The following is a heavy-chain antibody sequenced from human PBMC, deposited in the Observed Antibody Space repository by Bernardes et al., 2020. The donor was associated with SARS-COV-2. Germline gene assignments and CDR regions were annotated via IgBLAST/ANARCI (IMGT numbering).Heavy chain of an antibody. V-gene: IGHV3-64*02. CDR1: GFTFNSHA. CDR3: ARADFSGWDPDYGLDV. D-gene: IGHD6-19*01. Sequence: GSLRLSSIASGFTFNSHAMHWVRQAPGKGLKYVAGISSGGVSTTYADSVKGRVTISRDNFKNTLYLQMGSLRPEDTAVYYCARADFSGWDPDYGLDVWGQGTTVTVSS. J-gene: IGHJ6*02. CDR2: ISSGGVST.